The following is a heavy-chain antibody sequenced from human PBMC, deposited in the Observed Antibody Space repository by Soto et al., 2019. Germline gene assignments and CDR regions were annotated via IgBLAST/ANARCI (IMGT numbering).Heavy chain of an antibody. CDR3: ARGWSYDILTGYSY. J-gene: IGHJ4*02. Sequence: QVQLVQSGAEVKKPGSSVKVSCKASGGSFSNYAISWVRQAPGQGLEWMGGITPIFGTANYAQRFQGRVTITADESTSTAHMELSSLRSEDTAVYYCARGWSYDILTGYSYWGQGTLVTVSS. CDR1: GGSFSNYA. CDR2: ITPIFGTA. V-gene: IGHV1-69*01. D-gene: IGHD3-9*01.